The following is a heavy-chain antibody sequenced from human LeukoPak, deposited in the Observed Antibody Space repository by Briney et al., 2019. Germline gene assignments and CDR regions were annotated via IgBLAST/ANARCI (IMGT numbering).Heavy chain of an antibody. CDR2: ISHDGSSQ. CDR1: GFTFSNYA. CDR3: AKGLKTTVGPYMGYHYYMDV. V-gene: IGHV3-30-3*01. Sequence: PGGSLRLSCAASGFTFSNYAMHWVRQAPGKGLEWVAVISHDGSSQYYADSVKGRFTISRDNSKNTLSLQMNSLRAEDTAVYYCAKGLKTTVGPYMGYHYYMDVWGKGTTVTVSS. D-gene: IGHD1-1*01. J-gene: IGHJ6*03.